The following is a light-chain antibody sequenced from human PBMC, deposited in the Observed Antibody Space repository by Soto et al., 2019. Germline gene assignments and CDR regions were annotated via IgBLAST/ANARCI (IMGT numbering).Light chain of an antibody. CDR2: EAS. CDR3: QHYDSHRGS. V-gene: IGKV1-5*01. CDR1: QSVSTW. J-gene: IGKJ2*01. Sequence: DIQMTQSPSILSASVGDRVTITCRASQSVSTWVAWYQQKPGKAPKLLIFEASTLQRGVPSRFSGSGSETEFTLTIRGLQPDDFATYYCQHYDSHRGSFGQGTKLELK.